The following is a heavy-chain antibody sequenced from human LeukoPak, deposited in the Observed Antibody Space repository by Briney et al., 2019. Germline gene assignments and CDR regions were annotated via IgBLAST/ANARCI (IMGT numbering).Heavy chain of an antibody. CDR3: AKDIVRGGSYGDY. Sequence: GRSLRLSCAASGFTFSSYGMHWVRQAPGKGLEWVSAISGSGGSTYYADSVKGRFTISRDNSKNTLYLQMNSLRAEDTAVYYCAKDIVRGGSYGDYWGQGTLVTVSS. CDR1: GFTFSSYG. V-gene: IGHV3-23*01. D-gene: IGHD1-26*01. J-gene: IGHJ4*02. CDR2: ISGSGGST.